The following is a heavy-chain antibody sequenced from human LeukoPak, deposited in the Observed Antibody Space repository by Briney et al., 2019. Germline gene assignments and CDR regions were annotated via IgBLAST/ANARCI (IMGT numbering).Heavy chain of an antibody. CDR2: VSGSGGST. CDR3: AKCSAYYFDSSLSDYFDY. Sequence: GGSLRLSCAASGFTFSSYAMSWVRQAPGKGLEWVSGVSGSGGSTYYADSVKGRFTISKDNSKNTLYLQVNSLRAEDTAVYYCAKCSAYYFDSSLSDYFDYWGQGTLVTVSS. V-gene: IGHV3-23*01. J-gene: IGHJ4*02. CDR1: GFTFSSYA. D-gene: IGHD3-22*01.